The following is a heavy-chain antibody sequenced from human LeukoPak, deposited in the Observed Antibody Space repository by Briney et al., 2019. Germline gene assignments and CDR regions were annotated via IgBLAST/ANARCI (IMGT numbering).Heavy chain of an antibody. Sequence: ASVEVSCKASGGTLSSFANSWVRQAPGQGLEWMGGIIPVFGTANYAQKFQGRVTITADKSTSTAYVELSSLRSEDTAVYYCARDFLGYCSGGSCYSDYWGQGTLVTVSS. D-gene: IGHD2-15*01. CDR2: IIPVFGTA. J-gene: IGHJ4*02. V-gene: IGHV1-69*06. CDR1: GGTLSSFA. CDR3: ARDFLGYCSGGSCYSDY.